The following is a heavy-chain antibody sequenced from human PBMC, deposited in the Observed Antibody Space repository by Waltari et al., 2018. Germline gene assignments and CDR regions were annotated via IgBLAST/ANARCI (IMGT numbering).Heavy chain of an antibody. V-gene: IGHV4-34*01. Sequence: QVQLQQWGAGLLKPSETLSLTCAVYGGSFSGYYWSWIRQPPGKGLEWIGEINHSGSTNYNPTLKSRVTISVDTSKNQFSRKLSSVTAADTAVYYCARVCYYGSGSYYNFDYWGQGTLVTVSS. CDR3: ARVCYYGSGSYYNFDY. J-gene: IGHJ4*02. CDR2: INHSGST. CDR1: GGSFSGYY. D-gene: IGHD3-10*01.